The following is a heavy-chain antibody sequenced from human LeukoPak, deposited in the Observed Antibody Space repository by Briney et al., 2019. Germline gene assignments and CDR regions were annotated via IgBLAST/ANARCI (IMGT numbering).Heavy chain of an antibody. Sequence: SGPTLVKPTQNLTLTCTFSGFSLSTSGMGVGWIRQPPGKALEWLALIYWNDDKRYSPSMKSRLTITKDTSKNQVVLTMTNMDPVDTATYYCARLRITMVRGVIIPGDYWGQGTLVTVSS. D-gene: IGHD3-10*01. CDR1: GFSLSTSGMG. CDR2: IYWNDDK. J-gene: IGHJ4*02. V-gene: IGHV2-5*01. CDR3: ARLRITMVRGVIIPGDY.